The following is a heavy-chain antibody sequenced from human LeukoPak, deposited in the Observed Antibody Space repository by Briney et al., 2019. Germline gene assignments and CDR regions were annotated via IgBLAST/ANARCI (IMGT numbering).Heavy chain of an antibody. D-gene: IGHD6-6*01. CDR3: ATFEYSSSSFDY. V-gene: IGHV1-69*05. J-gene: IGHJ4*02. Sequence: SVKVSCKASGGTFSSYAISWVRQAPGQGLEWMGRIIPIFGTANYAQKFQGRATITTDESTRTAYMELSSLRSEDTAVYYCATFEYSSSSFDYWGQGTLVTVSS. CDR1: GGTFSSYA. CDR2: IIPIFGTA.